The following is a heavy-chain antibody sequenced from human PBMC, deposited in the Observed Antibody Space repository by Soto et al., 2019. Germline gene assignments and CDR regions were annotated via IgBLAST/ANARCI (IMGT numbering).Heavy chain of an antibody. J-gene: IGHJ6*02. Sequence: SETLSLTCAVYGGSFSGYYWSWIRQPPGKGLEWIGEINHSGSTNYNPSLKSRVTISVDTSKNQFSLKLSSVTAADTAVYYCARAPSLGGSPSYGMDVWGQGTTVTV. CDR3: ARAPSLGGSPSYGMDV. CDR1: GGSFSGYY. V-gene: IGHV4-34*01. CDR2: INHSGST. D-gene: IGHD2-15*01.